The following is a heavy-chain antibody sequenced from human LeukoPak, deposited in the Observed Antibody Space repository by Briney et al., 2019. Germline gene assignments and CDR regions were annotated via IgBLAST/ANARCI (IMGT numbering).Heavy chain of an antibody. V-gene: IGHV1-46*01. D-gene: IGHD3-22*01. Sequence: AASVTVSCKASGYTFTGFCMHWVRQAPGQGLEWMGIINPSGGSTSYAQKFQGRVTMTRDTSTSTVYMELSSLRSEDTAVYYCARDMGYYDSSGYYGVIDYWGQGTLVTVSS. CDR2: INPSGGST. CDR3: ARDMGYYDSSGYYGVIDY. CDR1: GYTFTGFC. J-gene: IGHJ4*02.